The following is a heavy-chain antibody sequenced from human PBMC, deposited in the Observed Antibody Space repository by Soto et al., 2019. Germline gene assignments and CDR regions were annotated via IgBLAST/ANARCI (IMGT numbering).Heavy chain of an antibody. Sequence: ASVKVSCKASGYTFTSTGITWVRQAPGQGPEWMGWISGFNGKTNYAQKFQGRVTMTADTSTTTAYMELRSLTSDDTAVYYCARDLDGSGSYYTDYWGQGTLVTVPS. CDR1: GYTFTSTG. J-gene: IGHJ4*02. CDR3: ARDLDGSGSYYTDY. D-gene: IGHD3-10*01. CDR2: ISGFNGKT. V-gene: IGHV1-18*01.